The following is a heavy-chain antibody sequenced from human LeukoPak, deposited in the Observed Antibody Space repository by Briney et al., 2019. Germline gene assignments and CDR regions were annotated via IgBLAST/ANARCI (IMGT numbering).Heavy chain of an antibody. V-gene: IGHV1-2*02. J-gene: IGHJ4*02. CDR1: RYTFTGYN. CDR2: INPNSGGT. CDR3: ARVAGRYSSSWYPYDY. Sequence: ASVKVSPKASRYTFTGYNMRSGRHAPGQRRGCMGWINPNSGGTNYAQKFQGRVTMTRDTSISTAYMELSRLRSDDTAVYYCARVAGRYSSSWYPYDYWGQGTLVTVSS. D-gene: IGHD6-13*01.